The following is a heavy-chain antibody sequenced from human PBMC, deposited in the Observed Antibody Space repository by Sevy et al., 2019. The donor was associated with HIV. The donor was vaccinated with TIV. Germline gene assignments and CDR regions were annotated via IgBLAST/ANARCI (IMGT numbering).Heavy chain of an antibody. CDR3: ARDWWELKGVYFDY. CDR1: GFTFSSYS. CDR2: ISSSSSYI. J-gene: IGHJ4*02. D-gene: IGHD3-10*01. V-gene: IGHV3-21*01. Sequence: GGSLRLSCAASGFTFSSYSMNWVRQAPGKGLEWVSSISSSSSYIYYADSVKGRFTISRDNAKNSLYLQMNSLRAEDTAVYYCARDWWELKGVYFDYWGQGTLVNVSS.